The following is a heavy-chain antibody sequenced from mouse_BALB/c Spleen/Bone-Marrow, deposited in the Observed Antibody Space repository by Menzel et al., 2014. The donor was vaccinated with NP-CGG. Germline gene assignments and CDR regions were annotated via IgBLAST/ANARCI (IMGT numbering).Heavy chain of an antibody. CDR2: ISPYNDGT. CDR3: AREVVATDYFDY. Sequence: EVQRVESGPELVKPGASVKMSCKASGYTFTSYAMHWVKQTPGQGLEWIGYISPYNDGTKYNEKFKGKATLTSDKSSSTAYMELSSLTSEDSAVYYCAREVVATDYFDYWGQGTTLTVSS. CDR1: GYTFTSYA. V-gene: IGHV1-14*01. D-gene: IGHD1-1*01. J-gene: IGHJ2*01.